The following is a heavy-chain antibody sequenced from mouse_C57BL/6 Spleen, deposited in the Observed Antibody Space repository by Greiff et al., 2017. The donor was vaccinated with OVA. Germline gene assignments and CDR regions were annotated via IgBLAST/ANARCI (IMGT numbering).Heavy chain of an antibody. CDR1: GFTFSSYA. D-gene: IGHD2-5*01. V-gene: IGHV5-4*01. J-gene: IGHJ4*01. Sequence: EVKLVESGGGLVKPGGSLKLSCAASGFTFSSYAMSWVRQTPEKRLEWVATISDGGSYTYYPDNVKGRFTISRDNAKNNLYLQMSHLKSEDTAMYDYARDQRADYSNYLYYYAMDYWGQGTSVTVSS. CDR2: ISDGGSYT. CDR3: ARDQRADYSNYLYYYAMDY.